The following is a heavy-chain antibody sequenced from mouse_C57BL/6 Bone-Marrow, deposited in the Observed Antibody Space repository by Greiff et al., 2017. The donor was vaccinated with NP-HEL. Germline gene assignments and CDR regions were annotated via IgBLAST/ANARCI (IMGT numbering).Heavy chain of an antibody. D-gene: IGHD1-1*01. Sequence: VQLQQSGAELVRPGTSVKVSCKASGYAFTNYLIEWVKQRPGQGLEWIGVINPGSGSIKYNEKFKDKATLTADKSSSTVYMELSRLTSEDSAVYFCARHEGGYGSSYPYFDYWGQGTTLTVSS. CDR2: INPGSGSI. V-gene: IGHV1-54*01. CDR3: ARHEGGYGSSYPYFDY. CDR1: GYAFTNYL. J-gene: IGHJ2*01.